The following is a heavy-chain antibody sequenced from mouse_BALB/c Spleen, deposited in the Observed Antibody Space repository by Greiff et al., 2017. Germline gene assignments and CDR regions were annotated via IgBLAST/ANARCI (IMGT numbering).Heavy chain of an antibody. CDR2: INPSNGGT. D-gene: IGHD2-3*01. CDR3: TRFYDGYYLAWFAY. CDR1: GYTFTSYY. J-gene: IGHJ3*01. Sequence: QVQLQQPGAELVKPGASVKLSCKASGYTFTSYYMYWVKQRPGQGLEWIGGINPSNGGTNFNEKFKSKAILTVDKSSSTAYMQLSSLTSEDSAVYYCTRFYDGYYLAWFAYWGQGTLVTVSA. V-gene: IGHV1S81*02.